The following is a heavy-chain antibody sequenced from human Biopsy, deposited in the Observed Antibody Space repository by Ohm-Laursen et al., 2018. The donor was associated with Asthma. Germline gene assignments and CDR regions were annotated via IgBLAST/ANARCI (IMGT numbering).Heavy chain of an antibody. CDR2: ISSLSRYI. CDR3: SRDFTIGSGSPFHF. D-gene: IGHD3-10*01. V-gene: IGHV3-21*01. J-gene: IGHJ4*02. Sequence: LRLSCAASGFDLRDYTMNWVRQAPGKGLEWVASISSLSRYIYHATSLRGRFTISRDNAKRSLYLQMDSLRGDDTAVYYCSRDFTIGSGSPFHFWGRGTLVTVSS. CDR1: GFDLRDYT.